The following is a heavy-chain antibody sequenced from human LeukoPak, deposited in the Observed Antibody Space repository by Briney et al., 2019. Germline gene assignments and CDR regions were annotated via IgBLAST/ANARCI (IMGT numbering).Heavy chain of an antibody. V-gene: IGHV3-30*02. D-gene: IGHD5-18*01. J-gene: IGHJ4*02. CDR1: GFTFSSYG. Sequence: GGSLSLSCAASGFTFSSYGMHWVRQAPGKGLEWVAFIRYDGSNKYYADSVKGRFTISRDNSKNTLYLQMNSLRAEDTAVYYCAKGIYTAMADAFDYWGQGTLVTVSS. CDR2: IRYDGSNK. CDR3: AKGIYTAMADAFDY.